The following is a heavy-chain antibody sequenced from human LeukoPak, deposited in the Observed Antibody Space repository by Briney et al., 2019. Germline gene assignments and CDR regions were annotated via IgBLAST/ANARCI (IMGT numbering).Heavy chain of an antibody. Sequence: SETLSLTCTVSGGSISSSSYYWGWIRQPPGKGLEWIGTIYYSGTIYYNPSLKSRVTISVDTSKNQFSLKLSSVTAADTAVYYCARSRPPGGTSSIWFDYWGQGTLVTVSS. CDR1: GGSISSSSYY. J-gene: IGHJ4*02. CDR2: IYYSGTI. CDR3: ARSRPPGGTSSIWFDY. V-gene: IGHV4-39*01. D-gene: IGHD4-23*01.